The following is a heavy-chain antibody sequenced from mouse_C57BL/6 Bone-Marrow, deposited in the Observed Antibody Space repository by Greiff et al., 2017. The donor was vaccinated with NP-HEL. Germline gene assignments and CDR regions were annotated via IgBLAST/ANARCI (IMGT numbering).Heavy chain of an antibody. J-gene: IGHJ1*03. CDR2: INPSTGGT. CDR3: ARMCFDV. Sequence: VQLQQSGPELVKPGASVKISCKASGYSLTGYYMHWVKQSPEKSLEWIGVINPSTGGTSSNQKFKGKATLTVDKSSSTAYMQLKSLTSGDSAVYYCARMCFDVWGTGTTVTVSS. CDR1: GYSLTGYY. V-gene: IGHV1-43*01.